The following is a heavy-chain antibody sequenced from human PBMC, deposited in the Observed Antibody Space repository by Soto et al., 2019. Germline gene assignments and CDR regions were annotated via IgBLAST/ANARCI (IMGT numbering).Heavy chain of an antibody. Sequence: VQLVESGGGVVQPGRSLRLSCAASGFTFSRYAMHWVRQAPGKGLEWVSVISASGGSTYYADSVKGRFTISRDDSTNTTSLQLNSLRAEDTALYFCAKQRVGSSWYRDFDYWGQGTPVTVSS. V-gene: IGHV3-23*04. J-gene: IGHJ4*02. CDR3: AKQRVGSSWYRDFDY. CDR1: GFTFSRYA. CDR2: ISASGGST. D-gene: IGHD6-13*01.